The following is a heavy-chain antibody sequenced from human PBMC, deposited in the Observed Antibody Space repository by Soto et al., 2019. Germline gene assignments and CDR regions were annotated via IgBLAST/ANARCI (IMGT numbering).Heavy chain of an antibody. D-gene: IGHD2-15*01. V-gene: IGHV3-21*01. CDR3: SGCSGGACHQNYGMDV. J-gene: IGHJ6*02. CDR2: LIPRTSHI. CDR1: GFTFSSCT. Sequence: EVHLVESGGGLVKPGGSLRLSCAVSGFTFSSCTMNWVRQAPGKGLEWVSSLIPRTSHICYADSVKGRFTISRDNAKNSLFLQMNSLRAEDTAVYYCSGCSGGACHQNYGMDVWGQGTTVTVSS.